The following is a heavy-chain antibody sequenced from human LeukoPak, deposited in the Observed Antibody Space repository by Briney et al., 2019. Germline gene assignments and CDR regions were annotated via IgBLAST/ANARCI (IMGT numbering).Heavy chain of an antibody. CDR2: ISGSGGST. Sequence: GGSLRLSCAASGFTFSSYAMSWVRQAPGKGLEWVSAISGSGGSTYYADSVKGRFTIPRDNSKNTLYLQMNSLRAEDTAVYYCAEDEPDYYDSSGYRHYYNGMDVWGQGTTVTVSS. CDR3: AEDEPDYYDSSGYRHYYNGMDV. CDR1: GFTFSSYA. J-gene: IGHJ6*02. D-gene: IGHD3-22*01. V-gene: IGHV3-23*01.